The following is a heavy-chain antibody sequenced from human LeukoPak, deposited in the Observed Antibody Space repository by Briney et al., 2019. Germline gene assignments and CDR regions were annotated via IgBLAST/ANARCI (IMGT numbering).Heavy chain of an antibody. CDR1: GYTFTTYY. D-gene: IGHD3-9*01. J-gene: IGHJ3*02. CDR2: INPSGGST. CDR3: ATTPAAVYDILTGYYHDAFDI. V-gene: IGHV1-46*01. Sequence: ASVKVSCKASGYTFTTYYMHWVRQAPGQGLEWMGIINPSGGSTSYAQKFQGRVTMTEDTSTDTAYMELSSLRSEDTAVYYCATTPAAVYDILTGYYHDAFDIWGQGTMVTVSS.